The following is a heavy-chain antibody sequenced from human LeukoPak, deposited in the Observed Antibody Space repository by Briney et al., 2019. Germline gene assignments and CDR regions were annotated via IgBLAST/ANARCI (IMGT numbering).Heavy chain of an antibody. CDR1: GYTFTSYG. J-gene: IGHJ4*02. CDR2: ISAYNGNT. D-gene: IGHD6-13*01. V-gene: IGHV1-18*01. Sequence: ASVKVSCKASGYTFTSYGISWVRQAPGQGLEWMGWISAYNGNTIYAQKLQGRVTMTTDTSTSTAYMELRSLRSDDTAVYYCARDPGGKAAGTKFDYWGQGTLVTVSS. CDR3: ARDPGGKAAGTKFDY.